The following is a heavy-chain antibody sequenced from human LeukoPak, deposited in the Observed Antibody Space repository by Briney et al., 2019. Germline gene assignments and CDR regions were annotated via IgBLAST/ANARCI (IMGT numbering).Heavy chain of an antibody. J-gene: IGHJ4*02. CDR2: LNPNSGDT. D-gene: IGHD6-19*01. CDR3: ARDGNEAVAGTGAVTY. Sequence: ASVKDSCKTSGYIFTGYYMHGVRQAPGQGLEWMGWLNPNSGDTHYAQNFQGRVTMTRDTSISTAYMELSRLTSDDTAVYYCARDGNEAVAGTGAVTYWGQGTLVIVSS. V-gene: IGHV1-2*02. CDR1: GYIFTGYY.